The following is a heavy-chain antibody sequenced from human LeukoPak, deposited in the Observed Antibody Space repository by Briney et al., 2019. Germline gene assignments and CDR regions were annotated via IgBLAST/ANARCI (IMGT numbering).Heavy chain of an antibody. CDR2: ICGRGITT. CDR3: AREGSGSYLDY. D-gene: IGHD3-10*01. V-gene: IGHV3-48*03. J-gene: IGHJ4*02. Sequence: GGSLRLSCEASGFTFSGYEMNWVRQAPGKGLEWISYICGRGITTYYADSVKGRFTISRDNAKNLLYLQMNSLRAEDTAVYYCAREGSGSYLDYWGQGTLVTVSS. CDR1: GFTFSGYE.